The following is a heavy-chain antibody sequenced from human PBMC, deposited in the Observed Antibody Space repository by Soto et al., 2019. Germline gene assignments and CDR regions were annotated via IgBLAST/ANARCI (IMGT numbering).Heavy chain of an antibody. CDR1: GYTFTTYG. CDR3: ARVAPRLVVTPANNWFDP. CDR2: ISAHNGDT. D-gene: IGHD2-21*02. Sequence: QVQLVQSGAEVTKPGASVKVSCKASGYTFTTYGISWVRQAPGQGLEWMGWISAHNGDTDFAQKFQGRVTMTADTSTSTAYMELRSLRPDDTAVYYCARVAPRLVVTPANNWFDPWGQGTLLTVSS. V-gene: IGHV1-18*01. J-gene: IGHJ5*02.